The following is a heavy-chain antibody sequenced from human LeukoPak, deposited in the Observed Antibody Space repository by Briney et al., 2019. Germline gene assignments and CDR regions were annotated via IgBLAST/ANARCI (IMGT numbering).Heavy chain of an antibody. Sequence: GGSLRLSCAASGFTFSSYEMNWVRQAPGKGLEWVSYISSSGSTIYYADSVKGRFTISRDNAKNSLYLQMTSLRAEDTAVYYCARTMVRGVRYYYYYMDVWGKGTTVTVSS. J-gene: IGHJ6*03. CDR2: ISSSGSTI. CDR3: ARTMVRGVRYYYYYMDV. D-gene: IGHD3-10*01. CDR1: GFTFSSYE. V-gene: IGHV3-48*03.